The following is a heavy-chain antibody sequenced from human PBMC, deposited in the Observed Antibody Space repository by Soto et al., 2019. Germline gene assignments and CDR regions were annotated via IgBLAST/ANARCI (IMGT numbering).Heavy chain of an antibody. CDR3: AKVLRTIAMSTEAFDI. J-gene: IGHJ3*02. CDR2: ISYDGSNK. D-gene: IGHD2-21*01. V-gene: IGHV3-30*18. CDR1: GFTFSSYG. Sequence: GGSLRLSCAASGFTFSSYGMHWVRQAPGKGLEWVAVISYDGSNKYYADSVKGRFTISRDNSKNTLYLQMNSLRAEDTAVYYCAKVLRTIAMSTEAFDIWGQGTMVTVSS.